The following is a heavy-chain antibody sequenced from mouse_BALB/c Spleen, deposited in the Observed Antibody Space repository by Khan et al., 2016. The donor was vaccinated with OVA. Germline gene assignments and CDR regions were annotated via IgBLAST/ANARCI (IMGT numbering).Heavy chain of an antibody. V-gene: IGHV1S137*01. Sequence: VELVESGAELVRPGVSVKISCKGSGYTFTDFTLHWVKQSHAMSLEWIGVISTYYGDATYNQRFKDKATMTVDKSSSTAYQELARLTSEDSAIYYFTRGGGGNRFAYWGQGTLVTVSA. J-gene: IGHJ3*01. CDR1: GYTFTDFT. CDR3: TRGGGGNRFAY. CDR2: ISTYYGDA.